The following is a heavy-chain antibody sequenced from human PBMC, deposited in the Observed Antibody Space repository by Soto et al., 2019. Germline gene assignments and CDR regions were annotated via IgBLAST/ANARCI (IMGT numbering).Heavy chain of an antibody. CDR3: ARDPGYSRMSPAVSYMDV. D-gene: IGHD6-13*01. Sequence: QVQLVESGGGVVQPGRSLRLSCAASGFTFSSYGMHWVRQAPGKGLEWVAVIWYDGSNKYYADSVKGRFTISRDNSKNTLYLQMNSLRAGDTAVYYCARDPGYSRMSPAVSYMDVWGKGTTVTVSS. CDR1: GFTFSSYG. V-gene: IGHV3-33*01. J-gene: IGHJ6*03. CDR2: IWYDGSNK.